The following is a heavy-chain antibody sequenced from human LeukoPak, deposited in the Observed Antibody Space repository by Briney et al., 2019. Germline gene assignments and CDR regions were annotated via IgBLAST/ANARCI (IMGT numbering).Heavy chain of an antibody. CDR3: ARNYDYGDYDKNWYFDL. CDR2: ISWSSGII. J-gene: IGHJ2*01. V-gene: IGHV3-9*01. D-gene: IGHD4-17*01. CDR1: GFTFADHG. Sequence: PGGSLRLSCAASGFTFADHGMHWVRHAPGKGLEWVSGISWSSGIIGYADSVKGRFTISRDNAKNSLYLQMNSLRAEDTAVYYCARNYDYGDYDKNWYFDLWGRGTLVTVSS.